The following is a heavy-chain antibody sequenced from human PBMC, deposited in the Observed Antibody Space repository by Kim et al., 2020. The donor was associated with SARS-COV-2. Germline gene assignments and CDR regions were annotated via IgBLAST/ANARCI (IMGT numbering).Heavy chain of an antibody. V-gene: IGHV4-31*03. CDR2: IYYSGST. CDR1: GGSISNGGYY. CDR3: PSTAGYRTLGVALWY. D-gene: IGHD6-13*01. J-gene: IGHJ4*02. Sequence: SETLSLTCTVSGGSISNGGYYWSWIRPHPGKGLEWIVSIYYSGSTYYNPSLKSRVTISVDTSNNQFSLKLSSVTAADTAVYYCPSTAGYRTLGVALWYWGQGTLVTVPS.